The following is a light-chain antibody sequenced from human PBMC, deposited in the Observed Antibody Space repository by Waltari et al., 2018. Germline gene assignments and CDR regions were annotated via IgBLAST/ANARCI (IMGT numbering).Light chain of an antibody. Sequence: DVVMTQSPLSLPVTLGQPASISCRSSESLVYSNGNTYLNWFQQRPGQSPRRLIYKVSNRVSGVPDRFSGSGSGTDFALTISSLQAEDVAVYYCQQYTSISRTFGQGTKVEIK. J-gene: IGKJ1*01. CDR1: ESLVYSNGNTY. CDR3: QQYTSISRT. CDR2: KVS. V-gene: IGKV2-30*01.